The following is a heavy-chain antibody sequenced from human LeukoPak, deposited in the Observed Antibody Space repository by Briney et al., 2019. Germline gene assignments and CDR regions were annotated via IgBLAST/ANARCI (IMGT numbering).Heavy chain of an antibody. D-gene: IGHD2-2*02. V-gene: IGHV4-39*01. CDR3: ARHWYVDCSSTSCYRWFDP. Sequence: SETLSLTCTVSGGSISSSSYSWGWLRQPPGKGLEWIGSIYYSGSTYYNPSLKSRVTISVDTSKNQFSLKLSSVTAADTAVYYCARHWYVDCSSTSCYRWFDPWGQGTLVTVSS. CDR2: IYYSGST. J-gene: IGHJ5*02. CDR1: GGSISSSSYS.